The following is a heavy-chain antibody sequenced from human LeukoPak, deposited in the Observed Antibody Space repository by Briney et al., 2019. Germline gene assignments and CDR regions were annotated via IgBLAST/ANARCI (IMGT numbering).Heavy chain of an antibody. CDR1: GGPFSGYY. CDR3: ARLHLVSSGWHPMADS. D-gene: IGHD6-19*01. V-gene: IGHV4-34*01. J-gene: IGHJ4*02. CDR2: INHSGST. Sequence: SETLSLTCAVYGGPFSGYYWSWIRQPPGKGLEWIGEINHSGSTNYNPSLKSRVTISVDTSKNQFSLKLSSVTAADTAVYYCARLHLVSSGWHPMADSWGQGTLVTVSS.